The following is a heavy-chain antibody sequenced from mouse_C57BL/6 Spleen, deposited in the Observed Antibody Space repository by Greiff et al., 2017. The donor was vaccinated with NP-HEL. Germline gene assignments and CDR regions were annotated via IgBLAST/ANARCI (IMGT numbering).Heavy chain of an antibody. Sequence: QVQLKQPGAELVKPGASVKLSCKASGYTFTSYWMHWVKQRPGQGLEWIGMIHPNSGSTNYNEKFKSKATLTVDKSSSTAYMQLSSLTSEDSAVYYCARSFYGNPYYAMDYWGQGTSVTVSS. J-gene: IGHJ4*01. CDR3: ARSFYGNPYYAMDY. CDR1: GYTFTSYW. CDR2: IHPNSGST. D-gene: IGHD2-1*01. V-gene: IGHV1-64*01.